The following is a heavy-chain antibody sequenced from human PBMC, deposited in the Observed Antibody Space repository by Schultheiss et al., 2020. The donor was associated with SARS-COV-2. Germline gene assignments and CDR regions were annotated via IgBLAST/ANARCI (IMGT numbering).Heavy chain of an antibody. CDR2: IYADADRT. CDR3: ASHTWSHWFDD. J-gene: IGHJ4*02. V-gene: IGHV3-43*02. D-gene: IGHD1-26*01. CDR1: EFTFDDYA. Sequence: GGSLRLSCAASEFTFDDYAMHWVRQAPGKGLEWVSLIYADADRTYHADSVKGRFTISRDNSKNSLYLQMNRLTDEDTAVYFCASHTWSHWFDDWGQGTLVTVSS.